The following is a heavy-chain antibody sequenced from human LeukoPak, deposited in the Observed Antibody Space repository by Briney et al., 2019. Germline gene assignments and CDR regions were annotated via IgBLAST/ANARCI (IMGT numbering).Heavy chain of an antibody. Sequence: SETLSLTCAVYGGSFSGYYWSWIRQPPGKGLEWIGEINHSGSTNYNPSLKSRVTISVDTSKNQFSLKLSSVTAADTAVYYCARHYSDYGNDYWGQGTLVTVSS. CDR3: ARHYSDYGNDY. CDR2: INHSGST. V-gene: IGHV4-34*01. D-gene: IGHD4-17*01. J-gene: IGHJ4*02. CDR1: GGSFSGYY.